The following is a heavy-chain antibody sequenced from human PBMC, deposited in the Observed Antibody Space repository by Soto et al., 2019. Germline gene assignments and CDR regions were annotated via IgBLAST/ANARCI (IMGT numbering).Heavy chain of an antibody. J-gene: IGHJ3*02. CDR1: GYSFTSYW. D-gene: IGHD3-9*01. CDR2: IGPSDSYT. CDR3: AGNVLRYFDWLNGAFDI. V-gene: IGHV5-10-1*01. Sequence: GESLKISCKGSGYSFTSYWISWVRQMPGKGLEWMGRIGPSDSYTNYSPSFQGHVTISADKSISTAYLQWSSLKASDTAMYYCAGNVLRYFDWLNGAFDIWGQGTMVTVSS.